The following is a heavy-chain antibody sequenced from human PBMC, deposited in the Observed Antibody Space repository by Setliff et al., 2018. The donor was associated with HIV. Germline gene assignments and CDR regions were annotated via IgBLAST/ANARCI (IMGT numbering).Heavy chain of an antibody. J-gene: IGHJ4*02. V-gene: IGHV4-61*02. CDR2: LCISGST. CDR1: GGSISSGNYY. Sequence: SETLSLTCTVSGGSISSGNYYWSWIRQPAGKGLEWIGRLCISGSTNYNPSLKSRVTISVDTSKNQFSLKLSSVTAADTAVYYCAGSWSGYPLSFGYWGQGTLVTVSS. D-gene: IGHD3-3*01. CDR3: AGSWSGYPLSFGY.